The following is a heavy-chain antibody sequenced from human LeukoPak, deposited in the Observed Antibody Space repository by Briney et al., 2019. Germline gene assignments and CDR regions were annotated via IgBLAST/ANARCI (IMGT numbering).Heavy chain of an antibody. V-gene: IGHV4-31*03. CDR1: GGSISSGDYY. D-gene: IGHD3-3*01. CDR3: ARDNWDYDFWSGFRGNPYSWFDA. J-gene: IGHJ5*02. CDR2: IYYNGST. Sequence: SETLSLTCTVSGGSISSGDYYWSWIRQHPGKGLEWIGDIYYNGSTCYNPSLKSRLTISLDTSKNQFSLELSSVTAADTAVYYCARDNWDYDFWSGFRGNPYSWFDAWGQGTLVTVSS.